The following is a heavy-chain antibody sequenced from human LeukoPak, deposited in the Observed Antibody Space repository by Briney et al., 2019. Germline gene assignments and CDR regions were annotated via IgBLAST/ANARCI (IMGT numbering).Heavy chain of an antibody. J-gene: IGHJ4*02. Sequence: SETLSLTCAVYGGSFSSYYWSWIRQPPGKGLEWIGGINHSGGTNYNPSLKSRVTISVDTPKNQFSLKLSSVTAADTAVYYCATERRYSSGRWDYYFDYWGQGTLVTVSS. V-gene: IGHV4-34*01. D-gene: IGHD6-19*01. CDR1: GGSFSSYY. CDR3: ATERRYSSGRWDYYFDY. CDR2: INHSGGT.